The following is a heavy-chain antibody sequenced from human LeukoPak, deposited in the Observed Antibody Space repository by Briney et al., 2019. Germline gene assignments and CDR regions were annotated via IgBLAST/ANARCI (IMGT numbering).Heavy chain of an antibody. CDR1: GFTLGDYA. CDR3: TRETTYYDFWSGYYGLGY. J-gene: IGHJ4*02. CDR2: IRSKAYGGTT. V-gene: IGHV3-49*04. Sequence: PGGSLRLSCTASGFTLGDYAMSWVRQAPGKGLEWVGFIRSKAYGGTTEYAASVKGRFTISRDDSKSIAYLQMNSLKTEDTAVYYRTRETTYYDFWSGYYGLGYWGQGTLVTVSS. D-gene: IGHD3-3*01.